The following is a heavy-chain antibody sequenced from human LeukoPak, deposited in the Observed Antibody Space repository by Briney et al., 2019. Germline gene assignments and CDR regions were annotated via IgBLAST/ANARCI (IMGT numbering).Heavy chain of an antibody. CDR1: GYTFSGYY. CDR2: INPDTGDT. Sequence: ASVKVSCKTSGYTFSGYYLHWVRQTPAQGLEWMGWINPDTGDTHYAQKFLGRVTMTRDTSISTVYMDLTRLTSDDTGVYYCARDAPIAAAELDSWGQGTLVTVSS. V-gene: IGHV1-2*02. D-gene: IGHD6-13*01. J-gene: IGHJ4*02. CDR3: ARDAPIAAAELDS.